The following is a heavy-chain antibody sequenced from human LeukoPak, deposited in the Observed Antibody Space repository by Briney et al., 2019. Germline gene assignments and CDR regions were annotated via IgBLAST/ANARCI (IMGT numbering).Heavy chain of an antibody. V-gene: IGHV3-13*04. Sequence: QPGGSLRLSCAASGFTFSYFDMHWVRQTPGKGLEWISAIGNDGETHYSGSVKGRFTVSREDVKNSVYLQMNSLRAGDTAVYYCARGWSVTTAWYNWFVPWGQGTLVTVSS. CDR3: ARGWSVTTAWYNWFVP. D-gene: IGHD5-18*01. CDR2: IGNDGET. J-gene: IGHJ5*02. CDR1: GFTFSYFD.